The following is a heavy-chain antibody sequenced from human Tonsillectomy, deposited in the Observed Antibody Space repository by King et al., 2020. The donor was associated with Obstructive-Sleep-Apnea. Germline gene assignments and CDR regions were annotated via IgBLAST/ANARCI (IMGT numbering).Heavy chain of an antibody. CDR3: ARVRSSKGLY. CDR1: GFTFSSYA. Sequence: QLVQSGGGVVQPGRSLRLSCAASGFTFSSYAMHWVRQPPGKGLEWVALISYDGSDRYYADSVKGRFTISRDSSKNTLYLQMNSLRAEDTAVYYCARVRSSKGLYWGQGTLVTVSS. J-gene: IGHJ4*02. V-gene: IGHV3-30*04. CDR2: ISYDGSDR.